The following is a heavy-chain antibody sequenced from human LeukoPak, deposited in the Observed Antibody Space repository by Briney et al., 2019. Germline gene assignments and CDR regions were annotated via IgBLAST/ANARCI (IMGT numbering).Heavy chain of an antibody. D-gene: IGHD6-19*01. CDR1: GGSTNNYF. CDR3: ARDRRPRAVAGAYISYGMDV. J-gene: IGHJ6*02. V-gene: IGHV4-4*07. CDR2: VNPYGTS. Sequence: PSETLSLTCSVSGGSTNNYFWSWIRQSAGKGLEWVGRVNPYGTSNYIPSLKSRVTMSVDTSKNLVSLRLTSLTAADTAVYYCARDRRPRAVAGAYISYGMDVWGQGTTVTVS.